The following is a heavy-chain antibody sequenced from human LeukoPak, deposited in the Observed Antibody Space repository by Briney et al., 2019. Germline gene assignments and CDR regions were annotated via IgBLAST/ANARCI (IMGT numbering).Heavy chain of an antibody. CDR2: INHSGST. J-gene: IGHJ4*02. V-gene: IGHV4-34*01. CDR3: AVSGGIAAAFDY. D-gene: IGHD6-13*01. CDR1: GGSFSGYY. Sequence: SETLSLTCAVYGGSFSGYYWSWIRQPPGKGLEWIGEINHSGSTNYNPSLKSRVTISVDTSKNQFSLKLSSVTAADTAVCYCAVSGGIAAAFDYWGQGTLVTVSS.